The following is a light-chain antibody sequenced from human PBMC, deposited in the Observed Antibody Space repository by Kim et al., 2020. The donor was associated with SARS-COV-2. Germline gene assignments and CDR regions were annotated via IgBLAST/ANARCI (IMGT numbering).Light chain of an antibody. V-gene: IGKV1-6*01. CDR1: QYIIND. J-gene: IGKJ2*01. Sequence: SASVGDRFTITCRASQYIINDLGRYQQKPGKAPKLLIYAASNLESGVPSRFSGSGSGTDFTLTISSLQPEDFATYYCLKDYDYPRTFGQGTKLEI. CDR3: LKDYDYPRT. CDR2: AAS.